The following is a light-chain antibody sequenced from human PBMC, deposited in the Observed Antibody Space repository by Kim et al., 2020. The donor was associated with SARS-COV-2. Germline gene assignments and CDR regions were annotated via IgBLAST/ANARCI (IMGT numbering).Light chain of an antibody. CDR2: DTS. J-gene: IGLJ3*02. V-gene: IGLV7-46*01. CDR3: LLSYSGSWV. CDR1: TGAVTRGHY. Sequence: PGGTVTLTCGSSTGAVTRGHYPYGVQQKPGQAPRTLFYDTSKKHTWTPARFSGSLLGGKPALTLSGAQPEDEAEYYCLLSYSGSWVFGGGTKLTVL.